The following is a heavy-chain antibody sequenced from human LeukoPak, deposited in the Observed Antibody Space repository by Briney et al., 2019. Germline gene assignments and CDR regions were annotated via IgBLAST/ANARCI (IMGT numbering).Heavy chain of an antibody. CDR3: ARDYEHSGYDYLPLY. Sequence: SGGSLRLSCAASGFTFSSHWMTWVRQAPGKGLEWVANIRQDGGEKYYADSVKGRFTISRDNAENSVYLQMNSLRAEDTAVYFCARDYEHSGYDYLPLYWGRGTLVTVSS. CDR1: GFTFSSHW. V-gene: IGHV3-7*01. J-gene: IGHJ4*02. CDR2: IRQDGGEK. D-gene: IGHD5-12*01.